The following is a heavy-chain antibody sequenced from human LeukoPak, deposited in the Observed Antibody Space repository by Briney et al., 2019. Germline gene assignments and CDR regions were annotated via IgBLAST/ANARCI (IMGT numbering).Heavy chain of an antibody. J-gene: IGHJ4*02. CDR3: ARVIGSYGDSAY. CDR1: GFTFSSFS. D-gene: IGHD4-17*01. V-gene: IGHV3-48*04. Sequence: PGGSLRLSCAASGFTFSSFSMNWVRQAPGKGLEWISYITSSSSSTYYEDSVKGRFTISRDNAKNSLYLQMNSLRAEDTAVYYCARVIGSYGDSAYWGQGTLVTVSS. CDR2: ITSSSSST.